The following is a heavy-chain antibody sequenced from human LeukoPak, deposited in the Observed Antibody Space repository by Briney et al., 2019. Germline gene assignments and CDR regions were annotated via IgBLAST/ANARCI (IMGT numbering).Heavy chain of an antibody. Sequence: GASVTVSCKVSGYTLTELSMHWVRQAPGKGLEWMGGFDPEDGETIYAQKFQGRVTMTEDTSTDTAYMELSGLRSEDTAVYYCALLTIFGVDNRWFDPWGQGTLVTVSS. CDR2: FDPEDGET. D-gene: IGHD3-3*01. J-gene: IGHJ5*02. V-gene: IGHV1-24*01. CDR1: GYTLTELS. CDR3: ALLTIFGVDNRWFDP.